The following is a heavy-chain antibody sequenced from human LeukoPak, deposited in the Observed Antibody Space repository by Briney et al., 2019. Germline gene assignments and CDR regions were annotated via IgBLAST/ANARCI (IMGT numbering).Heavy chain of an antibody. V-gene: IGHV3-48*03. CDR2: ISSSGSTI. CDR3: AGDSCTSLGWFDP. Sequence: PGGSLRLSCAASGFTFSSYEMNWLRQAPGKGLEWVSYISSSGSTIYYADSVKGRFTISRDNAKNSLYLQMNSLRAEDTAVYYCAGDSCTSLGWFDPWGQGTLVTVSS. CDR1: GFTFSSYE. D-gene: IGHD1-1*01. J-gene: IGHJ5*02.